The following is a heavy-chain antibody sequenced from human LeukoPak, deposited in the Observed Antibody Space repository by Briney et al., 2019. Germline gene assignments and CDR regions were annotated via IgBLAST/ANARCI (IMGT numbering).Heavy chain of an antibody. CDR2: INPNSGGT. CDR3: ASLVVVPAAISGG. V-gene: IGHV1-2*02. Sequence: ASVKVSCKASGYTFTVYYMHWVRQAPGQGLEWMGWINPNSGGTNYAQKFQGRVTITRDTSISTAYMELSRLRSDDTAVYYCASLVVVPAAISGGWGQGTPVTVSS. J-gene: IGHJ4*02. CDR1: GYTFTVYY. D-gene: IGHD2-2*02.